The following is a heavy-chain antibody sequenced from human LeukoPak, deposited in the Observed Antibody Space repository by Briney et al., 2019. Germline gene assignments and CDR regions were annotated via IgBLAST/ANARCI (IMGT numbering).Heavy chain of an antibody. CDR2: ISSSSSYI. CDR3: ARESHYYDSSGYDYGYFDY. V-gene: IGHV3-21*01. CDR1: GFTFSNYN. J-gene: IGHJ4*02. D-gene: IGHD3-22*01. Sequence: PGGSLRLSCAASGFTFSNYNMNWVRQAPGKGLEWVSSISSSSSYIYYADSVKVPFTISRGNAKNSLYLQMNSLRAEDTAVYYCARESHYYDSSGYDYGYFDYWGQGTLVTVSS.